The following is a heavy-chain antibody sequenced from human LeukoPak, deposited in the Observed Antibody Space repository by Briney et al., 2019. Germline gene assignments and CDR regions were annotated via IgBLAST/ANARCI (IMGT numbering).Heavy chain of an antibody. CDR3: ARTVPAANHYYYYYYMDV. CDR1: GGSLSSYY. J-gene: IGHJ6*03. V-gene: IGHV4-4*07. Sequence: SETLSLTCTVSGGSLSSYYWSWIRQPPGEGLEWIGRIYTSGSTNYNSSLKSRVTMSVDTSKNQISLKLSSVTAADTAVYYCARTVPAANHYYYYYYMDVWGKGTTVTVSS. CDR2: IYTSGST. D-gene: IGHD2-2*01.